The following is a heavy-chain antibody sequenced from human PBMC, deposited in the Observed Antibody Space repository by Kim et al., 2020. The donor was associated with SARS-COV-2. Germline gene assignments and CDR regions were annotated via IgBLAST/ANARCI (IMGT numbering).Heavy chain of an antibody. CDR1: GDSVSSNSAA. CDR3: ARDRGYSGYGQNYYYYGMDV. CDR2: TYYRSKWYN. V-gene: IGHV6-1*01. D-gene: IGHD5-12*01. Sequence: SQTLSLTCAISGDSVSSNSAAWNWIRQSPSRGLEWLGRTYYRSKWYNDYAVSVKSRITINPDTSKNQFSLQLNSVTPEDTAVYYCARDRGYSGYGQNYYYYGMDVWGQGTTVTVSS. J-gene: IGHJ6*02.